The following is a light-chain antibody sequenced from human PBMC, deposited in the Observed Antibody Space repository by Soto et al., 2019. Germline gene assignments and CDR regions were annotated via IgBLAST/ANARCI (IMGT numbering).Light chain of an antibody. CDR3: SSYTNINTRV. CDR2: EVS. V-gene: IGLV2-14*01. CDR1: SSDVGGYNS. Sequence: QSALTQPASVSGSPGQSITISCTGTSSDVGGYNSVSWYQQHPGKAPELMIYEVSNRPSGVSNRFSGSKSGNTASLTISGLQAEHEADYYCSSYTNINTRVFGGGTKLTVL. J-gene: IGLJ3*02.